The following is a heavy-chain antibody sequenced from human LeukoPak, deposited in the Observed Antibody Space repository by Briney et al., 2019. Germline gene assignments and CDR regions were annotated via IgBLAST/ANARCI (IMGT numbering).Heavy chain of an antibody. J-gene: IGHJ4*02. D-gene: IGHD3-22*01. CDR3: AKDWDYYDPSAFSSLLDY. Sequence: GGSLRLSCEASGFIFSSYAMSWVRQAPGKGVEWVSSISNTGGDTYHADSVKGRFTTSRDNSKNTLFLHMNSLRAEDTAVYFCAKDWDYYDPSAFSSLLDYWGQGTLVTVSS. V-gene: IGHV3-23*01. CDR2: ISNTGGDT. CDR1: GFIFSSYA.